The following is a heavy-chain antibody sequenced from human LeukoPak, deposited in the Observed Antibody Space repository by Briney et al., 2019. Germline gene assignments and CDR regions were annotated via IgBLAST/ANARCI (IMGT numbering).Heavy chain of an antibody. J-gene: IGHJ6*02. CDR3: TSYRGRMDD. Sequence: GGSLTLSCAASGFIFSNAWMGWVRQAPGKGLEWVGRIKSKNDGGTADYAAPVKGRFTISRDDSKNTLYLQMNSLKTEDTAIYYCTSYRGRMDDWGQGTTVTVSS. CDR2: IKSKNDGGTA. V-gene: IGHV3-15*01. D-gene: IGHD1-1*01. CDR1: GFIFSNAW.